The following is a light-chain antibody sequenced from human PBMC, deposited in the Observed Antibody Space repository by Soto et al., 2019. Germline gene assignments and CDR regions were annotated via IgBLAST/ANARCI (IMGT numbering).Light chain of an antibody. CDR1: QGINNW. J-gene: IGKJ4*01. CDR3: KQSSAFHLT. Sequence: DTQMTQSPSAVSASVGDRFTITCRASQGINNWLAWYQQKPGKAPELLIYAVSYLQSGVPSRFSGSGSGTDFTLTISSLQPEDFATYFCKQSSAFHLTFNGGTKVDIK. CDR2: AVS. V-gene: IGKV1-12*01.